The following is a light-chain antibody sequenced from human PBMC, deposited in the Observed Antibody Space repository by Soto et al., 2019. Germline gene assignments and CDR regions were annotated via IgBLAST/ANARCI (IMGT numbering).Light chain of an antibody. Sequence: EIVMTQSPATLSVSLGERATLSCRASQSVSSSLAWYQQKPGQAPRLLIYGASTRATDIPARFSGSGSGTEFTVTISSLQSEDSAVYYCQQYNKWPRTFGQGTKVEIK. CDR3: QQYNKWPRT. CDR1: QSVSSS. CDR2: GAS. J-gene: IGKJ1*01. V-gene: IGKV3-15*01.